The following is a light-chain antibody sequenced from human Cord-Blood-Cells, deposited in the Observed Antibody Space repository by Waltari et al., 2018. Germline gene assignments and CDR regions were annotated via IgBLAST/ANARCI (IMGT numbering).Light chain of an antibody. CDR1: QTVSSN. Sequence: EIVMTQSPATLSVPPGERATLSCRPSQTVSSNLAWYQQKPGQAPSLLIYGASTRATGIPARFSGSGSGTEFTLTISSLQSEDFAVYYCQQYKNWPLTFGGGTKVEIK. J-gene: IGKJ4*01. CDR2: GAS. CDR3: QQYKNWPLT. V-gene: IGKV3-15*01.